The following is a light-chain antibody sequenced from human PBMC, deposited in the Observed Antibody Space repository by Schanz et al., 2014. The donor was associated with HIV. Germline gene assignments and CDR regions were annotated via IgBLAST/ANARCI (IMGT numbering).Light chain of an antibody. J-gene: IGLJ3*02. V-gene: IGLV4-69*01. CDR1: SGHSSYA. CDR3: QTWGTGIRV. CDR2: LNSDGSH. Sequence: QPVLTQSPSASASLGASVKLTCTLNSGHSSYAIAWHQQQPEKGPRYLMILNSDGSHSKGDGIPDRFSGSSSGAERYLTISSLQSEDEADYYCQTWGTGIRVFGGGTKVTVL.